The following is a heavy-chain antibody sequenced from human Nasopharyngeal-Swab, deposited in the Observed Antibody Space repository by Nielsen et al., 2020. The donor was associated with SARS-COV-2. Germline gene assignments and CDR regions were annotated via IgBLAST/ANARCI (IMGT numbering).Heavy chain of an antibody. CDR1: GFTFNSYV. D-gene: IGHD7-27*01. CDR2: ITVSGEAT. CDR3: APDPNWGLGY. V-gene: IGHV3-23*01. J-gene: IGHJ4*02. Sequence: GESLKISCAASGFTFNSYVMIWVRQAPGEGPEWVSYITVSGEATNYAESVKGRLAISRDNSKNLLYLQMNSLRVEDTATYYCAPDPNWGLGYWGRGTLVTVSS.